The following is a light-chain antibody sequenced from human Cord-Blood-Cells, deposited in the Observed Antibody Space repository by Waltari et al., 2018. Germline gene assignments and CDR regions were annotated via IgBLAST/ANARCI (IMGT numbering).Light chain of an antibody. V-gene: IGLV1-47*01. CDR3: AAWDDSLSGPV. CDR1: SSNIGSNY. Sequence: QSVLTQPPSASGTPGQRVTIPCSGSSSNIGSNYVYWYQQLPGTAPKLLIYRNNQRPSGVPYRFSGSKSGTSASLAISGLRSEDEAYYYCAAWDDSLSGPVFGGGTKLTVL. CDR2: RNN. J-gene: IGLJ2*01.